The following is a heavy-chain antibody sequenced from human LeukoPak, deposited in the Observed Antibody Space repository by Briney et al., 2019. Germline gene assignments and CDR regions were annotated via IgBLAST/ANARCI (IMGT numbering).Heavy chain of an antibody. CDR1: GYSFTGYY. CDR2: INPNSGGT. V-gene: IGHV1-2*02. Sequence: ASVKVSCKASGYSFTGYYMHWVRQVPGQGLEWMGWINPNSGGTNYAQKFQGRVTMTRDTSISTAYMELSRLRSDDTAVYYCARSIQAYYYGSGPLSFDYWGQGTLVTVSS. CDR3: ARSIQAYYYGSGPLSFDY. D-gene: IGHD3-10*01. J-gene: IGHJ4*02.